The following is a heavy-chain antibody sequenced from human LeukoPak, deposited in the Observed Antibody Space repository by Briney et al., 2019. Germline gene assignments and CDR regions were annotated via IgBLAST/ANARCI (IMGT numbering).Heavy chain of an antibody. Sequence: GESLKISCKGSGYSFTTYWIGWVRQMPGKGLEWMAIIFPGDSDTKYRPSFRGQVTISADKSISTAYLQWRSLKASDTAMYYCARPNLMAASSNDAFDIWGQGTMVTVSS. V-gene: IGHV5-51*01. D-gene: IGHD6-13*01. CDR1: GYSFTTYW. J-gene: IGHJ3*02. CDR2: IFPGDSDT. CDR3: ARPNLMAASSNDAFDI.